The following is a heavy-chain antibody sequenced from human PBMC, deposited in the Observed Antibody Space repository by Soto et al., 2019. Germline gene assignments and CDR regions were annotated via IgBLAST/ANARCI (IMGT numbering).Heavy chain of an antibody. J-gene: IGHJ4*02. CDR1: GYTFTSYA. V-gene: IGHV1-3*01. D-gene: IGHD3-22*01. CDR3: ARELVYYDSSGYYSSRNFDY. Sequence: ASVKVSCKASGYTFTSYAMHWVRQAPGQRLEWMGWINAGNGNTKYSQKFQGRVTITRDTSTSTVYMELSGLRSEDTAVYYCARELVYYDSSGYYSSRNFDYWGQGTLVTVSS. CDR2: INAGNGNT.